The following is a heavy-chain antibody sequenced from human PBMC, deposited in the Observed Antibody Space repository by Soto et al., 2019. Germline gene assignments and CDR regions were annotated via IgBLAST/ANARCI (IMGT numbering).Heavy chain of an antibody. CDR3: AKSARPFTAMVVFFDY. J-gene: IGHJ4*02. D-gene: IGHD5-18*01. V-gene: IGHV3-23*01. Sequence: GGSLRLSCAASGFTFSTYTMNWVRQAPGKGLEWVSGINATGGSTYYADSVKGRFTISRDNSNNTLYLQMNSLRAEDTAVYYCAKSARPFTAMVVFFDYWGQGTLVTVSS. CDR2: INATGGST. CDR1: GFTFSTYT.